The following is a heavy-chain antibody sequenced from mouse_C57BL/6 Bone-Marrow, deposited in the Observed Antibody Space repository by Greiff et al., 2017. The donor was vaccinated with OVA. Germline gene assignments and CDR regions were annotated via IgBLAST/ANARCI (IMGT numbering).Heavy chain of an antibody. CDR1: GFTFSDAW. Sequence: EVKLMESGGGLVQPGGSMKLSCAASGFTFSDAWMDWVRQSPEKGLEWVAEIRNKANNHATYYAESVKGRFTISRDDSKSSVYLQMNSLRAEDTGIYYCTIWLLRRGYYFDYWGQGTTLTVSS. CDR3: TIWLLRRGYYFDY. V-gene: IGHV6-6*01. D-gene: IGHD2-3*01. J-gene: IGHJ2*01. CDR2: IRNKANNHAT.